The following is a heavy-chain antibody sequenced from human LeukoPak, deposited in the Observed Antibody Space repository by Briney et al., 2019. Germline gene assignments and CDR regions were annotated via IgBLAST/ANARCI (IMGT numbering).Heavy chain of an antibody. CDR2: IYYSGST. Sequence: SETLSLTCAVSGYSISSSNWWGWIRQPPGKGLEWIGYIYYSGSTYYNPSLKSRVTMSVDTSKNQFSLKLSSVTAVDTAVYYCAKGPWVGFFDYWGQGTLVTVSS. CDR1: GYSISSSNW. CDR3: AKGPWVGFFDY. V-gene: IGHV4-28*03. J-gene: IGHJ4*02. D-gene: IGHD1-26*01.